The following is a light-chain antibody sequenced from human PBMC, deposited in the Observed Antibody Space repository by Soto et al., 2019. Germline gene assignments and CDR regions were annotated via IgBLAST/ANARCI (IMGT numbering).Light chain of an antibody. CDR1: SSDVGGYNY. CDR2: EVS. CDR3: SSYTSSSTVV. J-gene: IGLJ1*01. Sequence: QSALTQPASVSGSPGQSITISCTGTSSDVGGYNYVSWYQQHPGKAPKLMIYEVSNRPSGVSNRFSGSKSGNTASLTISGLQADDAADYYCSSYTSSSTVVFGTGTKVTVL. V-gene: IGLV2-14*01.